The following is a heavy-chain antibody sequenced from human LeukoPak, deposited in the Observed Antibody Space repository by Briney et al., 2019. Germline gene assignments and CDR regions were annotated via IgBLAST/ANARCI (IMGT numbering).Heavy chain of an antibody. CDR3: ARDSCGGDCYSELGFDY. D-gene: IGHD2-21*02. V-gene: IGHV4-4*07. Sequence: SETLSLTCTVSGGSISSYYWSWIRQPAGKGLEWIGRIYTSGSTNYNPSLKSRVTISVDTSKNQFSLKLSSVTAADTAVYYCARDSCGGDCYSELGFDYWGQGTLVTVSS. J-gene: IGHJ4*02. CDR2: IYTSGST. CDR1: GGSISSYY.